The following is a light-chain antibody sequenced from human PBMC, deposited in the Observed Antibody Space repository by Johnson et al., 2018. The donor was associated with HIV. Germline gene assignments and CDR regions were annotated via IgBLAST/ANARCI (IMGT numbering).Light chain of an antibody. J-gene: IGLJ1*01. CDR2: DNN. Sequence: QSVLTQPPSVSAAPGQKVTISCSGNISNIESYFVSWYQQLPGTAPKLLIYDNNKRPSGIPDRFSATKSGTSATLGITGLPTGDEADYYCGTWDSSLSGYVYGTGTKVTVL. CDR1: ISNIESYF. CDR3: GTWDSSLSGYV. V-gene: IGLV1-51*01.